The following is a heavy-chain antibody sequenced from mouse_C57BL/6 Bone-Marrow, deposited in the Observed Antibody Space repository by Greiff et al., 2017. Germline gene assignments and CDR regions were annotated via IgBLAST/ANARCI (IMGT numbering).Heavy chain of an antibody. CDR3: ARGYDYDYAMDY. V-gene: IGHV1-39*01. CDR2: INPNYGTT. CDR1: GYSFTDYN. D-gene: IGHD2-4*01. J-gene: IGHJ4*01. Sequence: VQLKESGAELARPGASVKISCKASGYSFTDYNMNWVKQSNGKSLEWIGVINPNYGTTSYNQKFKGKATLTVDQSSSTAYMQLNSLTSEDSAVYYCARGYDYDYAMDYWGQGTSVTVSS.